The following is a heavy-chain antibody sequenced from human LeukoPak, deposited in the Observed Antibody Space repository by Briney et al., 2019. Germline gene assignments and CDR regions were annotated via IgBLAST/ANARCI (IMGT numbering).Heavy chain of an antibody. CDR3: ARGLVYSSSWYWSRAGAFDI. J-gene: IGHJ3*02. CDR2: ISYDGSNK. CDR1: GFTFSSYA. V-gene: IGHV3-30*04. Sequence: PGGSLRLSCAASGFTFSSYAMHWVRQAPGKGLEWVAVISYDGSNKYYVDSVRGRFTISRDNSVNTLYLQMNSLRAEDTAVYYCARGLVYSSSWYWSRAGAFDIWGQGTMVTVSS. D-gene: IGHD6-13*01.